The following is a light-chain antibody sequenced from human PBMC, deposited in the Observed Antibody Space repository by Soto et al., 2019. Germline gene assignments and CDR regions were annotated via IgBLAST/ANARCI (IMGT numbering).Light chain of an antibody. V-gene: IGKV3-11*01. CDR3: QQRSNWPPSIT. Sequence: EIVLTQSPATLSLSPGDRATLSCRASQSVTTFLAWYQQKPGQAPRLLIYDASDRAPGIPARFSGSGSATDFTLTINNLEPEDFAVYYCQQRSNWPPSITFGQVTRLEI. CDR2: DAS. CDR1: QSVTTF. J-gene: IGKJ5*01.